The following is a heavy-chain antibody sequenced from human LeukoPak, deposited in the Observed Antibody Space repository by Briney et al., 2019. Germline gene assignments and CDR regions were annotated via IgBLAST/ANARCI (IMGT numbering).Heavy chain of an antibody. Sequence: SETLSLTCAVYGGSFSGYYWSWIRQPPGKGLEWIGEINHSGSTNYNPSLKSRVTISVDTSKNQFSLKLSSVTAADTAAYYCAAPAAGTGRGFQHWGQGTLVTVSS. CDR3: AAPAAGTGRGFQH. CDR1: GGSFSGYY. D-gene: IGHD6-13*01. V-gene: IGHV4-34*01. CDR2: INHSGST. J-gene: IGHJ1*01.